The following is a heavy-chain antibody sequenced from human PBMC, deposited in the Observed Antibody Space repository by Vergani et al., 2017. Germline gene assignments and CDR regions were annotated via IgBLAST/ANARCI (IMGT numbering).Heavy chain of an antibody. CDR1: GFRFDQFG. D-gene: IGHD3-16*01. Sequence: EVELVDSGGKVVRPGGSLRLSCVASGFRFDQFGMMWVRQSPGKGPEWVAGISFNGLTVGYSESVEGRFTISRDNAKNSLYLQMNSLRAEDTAVYYCARGFGGITVGGVNDYWGQGTLVTVSS. CDR2: ISFNGLTV. CDR3: ARGFGGITVGGVNDY. V-gene: IGHV3-20*04. J-gene: IGHJ4*02.